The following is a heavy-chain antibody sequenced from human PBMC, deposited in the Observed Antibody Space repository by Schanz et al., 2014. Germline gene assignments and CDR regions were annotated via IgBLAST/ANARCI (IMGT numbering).Heavy chain of an antibody. D-gene: IGHD2-2*01. CDR1: RFTFNAYD. Sequence: PGGSLRLSCAASRFTFNAYDMYWIRQAPGKGLEWVALISHDGSNKNSADSVKGRFTISRDNSKNTLYLQMNTLRAEDTAVYYCIRGDIMVVPVAHFWGQGILVTVSS. J-gene: IGHJ4*02. CDR2: ISHDGSNK. CDR3: IRGDIMVVPVAHF. V-gene: IGHV3-30*03.